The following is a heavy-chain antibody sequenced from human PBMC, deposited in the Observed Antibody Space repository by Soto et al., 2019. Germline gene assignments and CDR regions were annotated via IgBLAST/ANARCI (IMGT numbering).Heavy chain of an antibody. V-gene: IGHV3-30*18. J-gene: IGHJ6*02. D-gene: IGHD1-1*01. Sequence: QVQLVESGGGVVQPGRSLRLSCAASGFTFSSYGMHWVRQAPGKGLEWVAVISYDGSNKYYADSVKGRFTISRDNSKTTLYLQMNSLSADDTAVYYCAKDLQLEPSYYGMDVWGQGTTVTVSS. CDR2: ISYDGSNK. CDR3: AKDLQLEPSYYGMDV. CDR1: GFTFSSYG.